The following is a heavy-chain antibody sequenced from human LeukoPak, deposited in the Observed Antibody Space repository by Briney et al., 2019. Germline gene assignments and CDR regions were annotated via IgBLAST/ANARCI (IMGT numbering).Heavy chain of an antibody. Sequence: SETLSLTCTVSGGSISSSSYYWGWIRQPPGKGLEWIGSIYYSGSTYYNPSLKSRVTISVDTSKNQFSLKLSSVTAADTAVYYCARTRRLDIVAPRNLYFDYWGQGTLVTVSS. D-gene: IGHD5-12*01. CDR2: IYYSGST. J-gene: IGHJ4*02. CDR3: ARTRRLDIVAPRNLYFDY. V-gene: IGHV4-39*01. CDR1: GGSISSSSYY.